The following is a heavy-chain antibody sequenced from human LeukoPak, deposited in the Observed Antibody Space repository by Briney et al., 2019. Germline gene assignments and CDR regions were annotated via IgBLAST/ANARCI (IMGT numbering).Heavy chain of an antibody. D-gene: IGHD3-3*01. CDR2: IYTSGST. CDR1: GGSISSGSYY. V-gene: IGHV4-61*02. CDR3: ARTPYYDFWSGYYHYWYFDL. J-gene: IGHJ2*01. Sequence: SETLSLTCTVSGGSISSGSYYWSWIRQPAGKGLEWVGRIYTSGSTNYNPSLKSRVTISVDTSKNQFSPKLSSVTAADTAVYYCARTPYYDFWSGYYHYWYFDLWGRGALVTVSS.